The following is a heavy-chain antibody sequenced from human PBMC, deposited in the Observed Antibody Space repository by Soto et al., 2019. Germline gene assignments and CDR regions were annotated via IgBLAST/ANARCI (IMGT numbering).Heavy chain of an antibody. V-gene: IGHV3-48*03. CDR1: GFTFSSYE. CDR3: TRKVDTAMALVYNWFDP. D-gene: IGHD5-18*01. J-gene: IGHJ5*02. Sequence: PXGSLGLSCAASGFTFSSYEMNWVRQAPGKGLEWVSYISSSGSTIYYADSVKGRFTISRDNAKNSLYLQMNSLNTEDTAVYYCTRKVDTAMALVYNWFDPWGQGTLVTVSS. CDR2: ISSSGSTI.